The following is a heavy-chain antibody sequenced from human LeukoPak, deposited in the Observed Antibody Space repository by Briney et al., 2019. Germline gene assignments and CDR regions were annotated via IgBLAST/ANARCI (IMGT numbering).Heavy chain of an antibody. J-gene: IGHJ4*02. D-gene: IGHD4/OR15-4a*01. CDR1: GFTFSSYA. CDR2: IYSGGTT. V-gene: IGHV3-66*01. Sequence: GGSLRLSCAASGFTFSSYAMSWVRQAPGKGLEWVSVIYSGGTTYYADSVKGRFTISRGNSKNTLYLQMNSLRTEDTAVYYCARDLYDYGSYWGQGTLVTVSS. CDR3: ARDLYDYGSY.